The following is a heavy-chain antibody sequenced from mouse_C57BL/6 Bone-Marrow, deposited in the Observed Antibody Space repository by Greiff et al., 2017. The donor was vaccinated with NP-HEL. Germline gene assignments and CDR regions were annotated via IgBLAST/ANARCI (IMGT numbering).Heavy chain of an antibody. Sequence: VKLMESGAELVRPGASVTLSCKASGYTFTDYEMHWVKQTPVHGLEWIGAIDPETGGTAYNQKFKGKAILTADKSSSTAYMELRSLTSEDSAVYYCTRRTLYGSSGSYWYFDVWGTGTTVTVSS. J-gene: IGHJ1*03. CDR2: IDPETGGT. V-gene: IGHV1-15*01. CDR3: TRRTLYGSSGSYWYFDV. CDR1: GYTFTDYE. D-gene: IGHD1-1*01.